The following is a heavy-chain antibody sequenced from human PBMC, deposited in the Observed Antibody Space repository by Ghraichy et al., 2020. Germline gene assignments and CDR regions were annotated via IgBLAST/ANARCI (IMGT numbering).Heavy chain of an antibody. V-gene: IGHV3-23*01. CDR3: ARDLHLPIIEGGYYSRYFDS. Sequence: LNISCAASGFTFSSYAMSWVRQAPGKGLEWVSTFSGSGGSTNYGDSVKGRFTVSRDNAKNTLYLQMNSLRAEDTAVYYCARDLHLPIIEGGYYSRYFDSWGQGTLVTVSS. J-gene: IGHJ4*02. D-gene: IGHD3-22*01. CDR1: GFTFSSYA. CDR2: FSGSGGST.